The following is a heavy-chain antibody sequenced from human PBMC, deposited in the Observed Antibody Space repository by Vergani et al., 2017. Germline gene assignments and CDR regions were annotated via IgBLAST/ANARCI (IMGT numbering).Heavy chain of an antibody. D-gene: IGHD1-14*01. J-gene: IGHJ5*02. Sequence: QVQLVESGGVVVQPGRSLRLSCAPSGFTFNQYGMHLVRQAPGKGLEWVAVTWYDGNNKQYADSVKDRFTISRDNSKITMYLKMNSLRDEDTCVYYCARDLRLLYNRFDPWGQGTLVTVSS. CDR1: GFTFNQYG. V-gene: IGHV3-33*01. CDR3: ARDLRLLYNRFDP. CDR2: TWYDGNNK.